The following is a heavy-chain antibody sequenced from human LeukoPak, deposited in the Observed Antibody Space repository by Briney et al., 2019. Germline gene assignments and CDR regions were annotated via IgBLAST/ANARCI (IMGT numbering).Heavy chain of an antibody. V-gene: IGHV3-7*01. CDR3: EGERDMATIWEIFEY. D-gene: IGHD5-24*01. Sequence: AGGSLRLSCAASGFTFRSYWMSWVRQAPGKGLEWVANIKEDGSEKYYADSVKGRFTISRDNAKKSLYLQMNSLRADDTAVYYCEGERDMATIWEIFEYWGQGALVSVSS. CDR1: GFTFRSYW. CDR2: IKEDGSEK. J-gene: IGHJ4*02.